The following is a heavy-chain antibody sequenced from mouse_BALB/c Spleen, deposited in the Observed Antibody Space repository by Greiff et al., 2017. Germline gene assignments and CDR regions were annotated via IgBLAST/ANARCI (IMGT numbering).Heavy chain of an antibody. CDR2: INPYNDGT. CDR1: GYTFTSYV. J-gene: IGHJ3*01. Sequence: VQLQQSGPELVKPGASVKMSCKASGYTFTSYVMHWVKQKPGQGLEWIGYINPYNDGTKYNEKFKGKATLTSDKSSSTAYMELSSLTSEDSAVYYCARDHDYDYDDGFAYWGQGTLVTVSA. CDR3: ARDHDYDYDDGFAY. D-gene: IGHD2-4*01. V-gene: IGHV1-14*01.